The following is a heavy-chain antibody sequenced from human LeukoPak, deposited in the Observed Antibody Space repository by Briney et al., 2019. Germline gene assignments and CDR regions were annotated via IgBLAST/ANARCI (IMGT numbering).Heavy chain of an antibody. V-gene: IGHV4-59*08. J-gene: IGHJ4*02. CDR3: ARRGSVSSGALV. CDR1: GGSISSYY. Sequence: SETLSLTCTVSGGSISSYYWSWIRQPPGKGLEWVGYIFYSGSTNYNPSLKSRVTISVDTSKNQFSLKLSSVTAADTAVYYCARRGSVSSGALVWGQGTLVTVSS. D-gene: IGHD3-22*01. CDR2: IFYSGST.